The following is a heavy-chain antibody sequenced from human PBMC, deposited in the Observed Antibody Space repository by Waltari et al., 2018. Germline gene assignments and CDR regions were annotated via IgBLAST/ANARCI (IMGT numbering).Heavy chain of an antibody. V-gene: IGHV3-48*03. CDR1: GFTFSSYE. CDR2: ISSSGSTI. D-gene: IGHD3-22*01. CDR3: ARDRVGSYDPALGAEYFQH. Sequence: EVQLVESGGGLVQPGGSLRLSCAASGFTFSSYEMNWVRQAPGKGLEWVSYISSSGSTIYYADSVKGRFTISRDNAKNSLYLQMNSLRAEDTAVYYCARDRVGSYDPALGAEYFQHWGQGTLVTVSS. J-gene: IGHJ1*01.